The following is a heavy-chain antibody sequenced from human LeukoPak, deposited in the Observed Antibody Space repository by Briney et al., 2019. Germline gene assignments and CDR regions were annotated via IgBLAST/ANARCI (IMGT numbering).Heavy chain of an antibody. Sequence: GGSLRLSCSASGFTFSSYAMSWVRQAPGKGLEWVSAISGSGGSTYYADSVKGRFTISRDNSKNTLYLQMNSLRAEDTAVYYCANHDYGDPIYYYYGMDVWGQGTTVTVSS. V-gene: IGHV3-23*01. CDR1: GFTFSSYA. J-gene: IGHJ6*02. CDR3: ANHDYGDPIYYYYGMDV. D-gene: IGHD4-17*01. CDR2: ISGSGGST.